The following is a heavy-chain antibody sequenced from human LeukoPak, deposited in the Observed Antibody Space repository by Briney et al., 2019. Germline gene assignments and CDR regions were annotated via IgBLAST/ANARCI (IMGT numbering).Heavy chain of an antibody. CDR3: ARAPGYCSSTSCYPETYFDY. V-gene: IGHV3-48*01. CDR2: ISSSSSTI. Sequence: GGSLRLSCAAPGFTFSSYSMNWVRQAPGKGLEWVSYISSSSSTIYYADSVKGRFTISRDNAKNSLYLQMNSLRAEDTAVYYCARAPGYCSSTSCYPETYFDYWGQGTLVTVSS. CDR1: GFTFSSYS. J-gene: IGHJ4*02. D-gene: IGHD2-2*01.